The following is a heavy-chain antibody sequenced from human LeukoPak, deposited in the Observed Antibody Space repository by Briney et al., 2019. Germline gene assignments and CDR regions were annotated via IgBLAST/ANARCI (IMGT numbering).Heavy chain of an antibody. D-gene: IGHD3-22*01. CDR1: GFTFSKFA. J-gene: IGHJ4*02. V-gene: IGHV3-30*04. Sequence: PGGSLRLSCAAAGFTFSKFAMHWVRQAPGKGLEWVAVVSYDGSYKYYADSVKGRFTISRDNSKNTLYLQMNSLRAEDTAVYYCARVRETQMENYYYDSSGYYHFDYWGQGTLVTVSS. CDR3: ARVRETQMENYYYDSSGYYHFDY. CDR2: VSYDGSYK.